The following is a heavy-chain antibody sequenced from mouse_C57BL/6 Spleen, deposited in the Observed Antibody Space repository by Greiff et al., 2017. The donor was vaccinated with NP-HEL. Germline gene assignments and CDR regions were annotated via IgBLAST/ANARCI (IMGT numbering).Heavy chain of an antibody. CDR1: GYTFTSYG. D-gene: IGHD1-1*01. CDR2: IYPRSGNT. Sequence: QVQLKESGAELARPGASVKLSCKASGYTFTSYGISWVKQRTGQGLEWIGEIYPRSGNTYYNEKFKGKATLTADKSSSTAYMELRSLTSEDSAVYFCAREEVLRSYFDYWGQGTTLTVSS. CDR3: AREEVLRSYFDY. V-gene: IGHV1-81*01. J-gene: IGHJ2*01.